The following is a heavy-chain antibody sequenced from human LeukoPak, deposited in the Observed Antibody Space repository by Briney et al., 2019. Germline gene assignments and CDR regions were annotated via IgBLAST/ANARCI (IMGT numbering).Heavy chain of an antibody. V-gene: IGHV3-48*03. CDR1: GFTFSSYE. Sequence: PGGSLRLSCAASGFTFSSYEMNWVRQAPGKGLEWVSYISSSGSTIYYPDSVKCRFTISIDNAKSSLYLQINSRRVEDTAVYYCAELGITMIGGVWGKGTTVTISS. CDR2: ISSSGSTI. J-gene: IGHJ6*04. D-gene: IGHD3-10*02. CDR3: AELGITMIGGV.